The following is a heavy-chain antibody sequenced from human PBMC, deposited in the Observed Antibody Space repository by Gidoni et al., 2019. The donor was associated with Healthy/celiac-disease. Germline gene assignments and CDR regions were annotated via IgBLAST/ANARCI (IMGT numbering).Heavy chain of an antibody. D-gene: IGHD5-12*01. J-gene: IGHJ6*02. V-gene: IGHV3-9*01. CDR2: ISWNSGSI. CDR1: GFTFDDYA. Sequence: EVQLVESGGGLVQPGRSLRLSCAASGFTFDDYAMHWVRQAPGKGLEWVSGISWNSGSIGYADSVKGRFTISRDNAKNSLYLQMNSLRAEDTALYYCAKDMKGGSGYDYYYYYGMDVWGQGTTVTVSS. CDR3: AKDMKGGSGYDYYYYYGMDV.